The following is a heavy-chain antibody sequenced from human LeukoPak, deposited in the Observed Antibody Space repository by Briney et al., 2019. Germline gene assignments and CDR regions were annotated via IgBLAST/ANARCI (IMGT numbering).Heavy chain of an antibody. J-gene: IGHJ4*02. CDR3: ATSCGNSYGCYFDP. D-gene: IGHD5-18*01. CDR2: IYYSGST. V-gene: IGHV4-59*08. CDR1: GASISSYY. Sequence: SGTLSLTCTVSGASISSYYWSWIRQPPGKGLEWIGYIYYSGSTNYNPSLKSRVTISVDTSKSQFSLRLSSVTAADTAIYYCATSCGNSYGCYFDPWGQGTLVTVSS.